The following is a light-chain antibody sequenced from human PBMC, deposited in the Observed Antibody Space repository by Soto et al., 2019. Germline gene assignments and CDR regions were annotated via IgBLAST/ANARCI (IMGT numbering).Light chain of an antibody. V-gene: IGKV1-27*01. Sequence: DIQMTQSPSSLSASVGDRVTITCRASQGISNYLAWYQQKPGKVPKLLIYAASTLQSGVPSRFSGSGSGTGLTVTISSLQPEDVATYYCQKYNSAPWTFGQGTKVEIK. J-gene: IGKJ1*01. CDR2: AAS. CDR1: QGISNY. CDR3: QKYNSAPWT.